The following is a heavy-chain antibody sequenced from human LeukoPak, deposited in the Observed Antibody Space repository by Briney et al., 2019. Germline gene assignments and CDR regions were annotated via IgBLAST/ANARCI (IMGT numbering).Heavy chain of an antibody. Sequence: KPSETLSLTCTVSGGSITDYYWNWIRQPPGKGLEWIGYSNHSGSTNYNPSLKSRVTISVDTSKNQISLKLSSVTAADTAVYHCVRNRAFDIWGQGTMATVSS. J-gene: IGHJ3*02. CDR3: VRNRAFDI. CDR2: SNHSGST. CDR1: GGSITDYY. V-gene: IGHV4-59*01.